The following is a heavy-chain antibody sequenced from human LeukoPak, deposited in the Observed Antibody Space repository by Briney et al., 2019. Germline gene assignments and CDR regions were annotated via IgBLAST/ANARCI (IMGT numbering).Heavy chain of an antibody. CDR2: VNRDGSST. Sequence: GGSLRLSCAASGFTFSDYWMHWVRQAPGKGLVWVSRVNRDGSSTSYADSVKGRFTVSRDNAKNTLSLQMNSLRAEDTAVYYCARDWGAGSYYYYGMDVWGQGTTVTVSS. V-gene: IGHV3-74*01. CDR3: ARDWGAGSYYYYGMDV. CDR1: GFTFSDYW. J-gene: IGHJ6*02. D-gene: IGHD1-26*01.